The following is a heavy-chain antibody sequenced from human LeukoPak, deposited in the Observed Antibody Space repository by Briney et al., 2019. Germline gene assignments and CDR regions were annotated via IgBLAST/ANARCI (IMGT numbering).Heavy chain of an antibody. V-gene: IGHV3-74*01. D-gene: IGHD5-18*01. J-gene: IGHJ3*02. CDR2: INSDGSST. CDR1: GFTFSSYW. Sequence: GGSLRLSCAASGFTFSSYWMHWVRQAPGKGLVWVSRINSDGSSTSYADSVKGRFTISRDNAKNTLYLQMNSLRAEDTAVYYCARAIEVEYSCGYEDDAFDIWGQGTMVTVSS. CDR3: ARAIEVEYSCGYEDDAFDI.